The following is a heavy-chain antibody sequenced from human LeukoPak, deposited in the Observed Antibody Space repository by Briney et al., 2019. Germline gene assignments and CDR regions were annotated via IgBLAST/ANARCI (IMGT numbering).Heavy chain of an antibody. CDR1: GYTLTELS. D-gene: IGHD2-2*01. CDR3: ATGVRTPYYFDY. CDR2: FDPEDGET. Sequence: ASVKVSCKVSGYTLTELSMHWVRQAPGKGLEWMGGFDPEDGETIYAQKFQGRVTMTEDTSTDTAYMELSSLRSEDTAVYYCATGVRTPYYFDYWGQGTLVTVFS. J-gene: IGHJ4*02. V-gene: IGHV1-24*01.